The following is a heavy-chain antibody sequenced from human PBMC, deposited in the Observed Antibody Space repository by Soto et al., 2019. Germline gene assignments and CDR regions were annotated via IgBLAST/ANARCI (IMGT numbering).Heavy chain of an antibody. V-gene: IGHV1-2*02. CDR1: GYTFTDYY. CDR2: INPNSGGT. CDR3: SRIYCTITYCSTFDY. J-gene: IGHJ4*01. Sequence: ASVKVSCKASGYTFTDYYMHWVRQAPGQGLEWMGWINPNSGGTRYAQKFQGRVTMTRDTSISTAYMELSGLRSNDTAVYYCSRIYCTITYCSTFDYWGHGTPVTVYS. D-gene: IGHD2-8*01.